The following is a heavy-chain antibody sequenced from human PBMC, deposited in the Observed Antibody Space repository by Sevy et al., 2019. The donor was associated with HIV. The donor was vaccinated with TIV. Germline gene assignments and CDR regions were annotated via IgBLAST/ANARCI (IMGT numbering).Heavy chain of an antibody. V-gene: IGHV3-30-3*01. CDR3: ARTPESSGYDGPDY. CDR2: ISYDGSNK. J-gene: IGHJ4*02. Sequence: GGSLRLSCAASGFTFSSYAMHWVRQAPGKGLEWVEVISYDGSNKYYADSVKGRFTISRDNSMNTLYLQMNRLRAEDTAVYYCARTPESSGYDGPDYWGQGTLVTVSS. CDR1: GFTFSSYA. D-gene: IGHD5-12*01.